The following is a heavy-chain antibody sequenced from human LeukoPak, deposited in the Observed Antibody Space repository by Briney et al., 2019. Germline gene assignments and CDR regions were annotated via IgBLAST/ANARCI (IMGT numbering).Heavy chain of an antibody. CDR1: GFTFSSYG. D-gene: IGHD6-19*01. CDR2: ISYDGSNK. V-gene: IGHV3-30*18. J-gene: IGHJ6*02. CDR3: AKDSGYSSGWYRGYYYYGMDV. Sequence: GGSLRLSCAASGFTFSSYGMHWVRQAPGKGLEWVAVISYDGSNKYYADSVKGRFTISRDNSKNTLYLQMNSPRAEDTAVYYCAKDSGYSSGWYRGYYYYGMDVWGQGTTVTVSS.